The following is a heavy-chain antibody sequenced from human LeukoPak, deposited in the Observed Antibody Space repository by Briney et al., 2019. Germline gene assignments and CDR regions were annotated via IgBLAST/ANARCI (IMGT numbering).Heavy chain of an antibody. CDR1: GFTFSSFA. CDR3: AKEGGGGDWSSFDS. J-gene: IGHJ4*02. CDR2: ISIDGSNQ. Sequence: GGSLRLSCAASGFTFSSFAMHWVRQAPGKGLEWVAVISIDGSNQHYEDSVEGRFTISRDSSKNTLHLQMNSLRAEDTAVYYCAKEGGGGDWSSFDSWGQGTLVTVSS. D-gene: IGHD2-21*02. V-gene: IGHV3-30*18.